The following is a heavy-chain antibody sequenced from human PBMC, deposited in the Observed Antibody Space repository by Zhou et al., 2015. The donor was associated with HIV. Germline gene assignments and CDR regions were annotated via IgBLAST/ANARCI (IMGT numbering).Heavy chain of an antibody. V-gene: IGHV1-69*01. CDR1: GGTFSSYA. CDR3: ASGPGIAVAGTFDAFDI. J-gene: IGHJ3*02. Sequence: QVQLVQSGAEVKKPGSSVKVSCKASGGTFSSYAISWVRQAPGQGLEWMGGIIPIFGTANYAQKFQGRVTITADESTSTAYMELSSLRSEDTAVYYCASGPGIAVAGTFDAFDIWGQGTMVTVSS. D-gene: IGHD6-19*01. CDR2: IIPIFGTA.